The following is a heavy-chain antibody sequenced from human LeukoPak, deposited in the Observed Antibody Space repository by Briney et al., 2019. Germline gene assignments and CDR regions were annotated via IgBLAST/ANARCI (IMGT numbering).Heavy chain of an antibody. J-gene: IGHJ6*03. CDR3: ARQLDSYYYYYIDV. V-gene: IGHV4-38-2*01. D-gene: IGHD1-1*01. CDR2: LYPSDSP. Sequence: PSETLSLTCAVSGYSISNGYYWAWIWQPPGRGLEWIGILYPSDSPYYNTSLRIRASMSVDPSKNHFSPTFGFVTAADTAVYYGARQLDSYYYYYIDVWGSGTTVTVSS. CDR1: GYSISNGYY.